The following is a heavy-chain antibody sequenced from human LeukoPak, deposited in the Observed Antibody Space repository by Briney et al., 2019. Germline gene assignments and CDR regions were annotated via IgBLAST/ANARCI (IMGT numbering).Heavy chain of an antibody. CDR2: INPSGGST. CDR3: ARDGYCSSTSCYYFDY. V-gene: IGHV1-46*01. CDR1: GYTFTGYY. D-gene: IGHD2-2*01. J-gene: IGHJ4*02. Sequence: ASVKVSCKASGYTFTGYYMHWVRQAPGQGLEWMGIINPSGGSTSYAQKFQGRVTMTRDTSTSTVYMGLSSLRSEDTAVYYCARDGYCSSTSCYYFDYWGQGTLVTVSS.